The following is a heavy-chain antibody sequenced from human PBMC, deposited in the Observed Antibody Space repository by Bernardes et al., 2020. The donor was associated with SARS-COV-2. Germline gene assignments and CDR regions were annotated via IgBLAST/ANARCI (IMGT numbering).Heavy chain of an antibody. J-gene: IGHJ4*02. D-gene: IGHD3-16*01. CDR1: GFIFSNYA. CDR2: ISSNGCTT. Sequence: GGSLRLSCSASGFIFSNYAVHWVRQAPGKGLEYVSVISSNGCTTYHADSVKGRFTISRDNSKNTLFLQMNSLRAADTAVYSGVRDWGGGAYWGQGTLVTVSS. CDR3: VRDWGGGAY. V-gene: IGHV3-64D*08.